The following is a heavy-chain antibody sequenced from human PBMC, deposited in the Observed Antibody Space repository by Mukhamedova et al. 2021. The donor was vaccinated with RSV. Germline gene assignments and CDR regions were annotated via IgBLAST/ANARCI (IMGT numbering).Heavy chain of an antibody. D-gene: IGHD3-10*01. CDR3: ARTSGAYYKYECPDY. J-gene: IGHJ4*02. Sequence: GYTTYSQKLQGRVIISRDTPSSTVHLELTTLTSEDTAVYFCARTSGAYYKYECPDYWGQGTLVTVSS. CDR2: GYT. V-gene: IGHV1-3*01.